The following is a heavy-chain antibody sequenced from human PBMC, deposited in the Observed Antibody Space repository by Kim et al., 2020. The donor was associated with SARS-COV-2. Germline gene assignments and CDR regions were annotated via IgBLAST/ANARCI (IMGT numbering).Heavy chain of an antibody. CDR1: GFTFSKAW. D-gene: IGHD3-16*01. V-gene: IGHV3-15*01. J-gene: IGHJ4*02. CDR2: AKSKDDGETI. Sequence: GGSLRLSCVGSGFTFSKAWMSLVRQAPGKGLEWVGRAKSKDDGETIDYAAPVKGRSIISRDDSQNTFFLQMNSLQVEDTGVYFCTTEGVFWGQGTLVTVSS. CDR3: TTEGVF.